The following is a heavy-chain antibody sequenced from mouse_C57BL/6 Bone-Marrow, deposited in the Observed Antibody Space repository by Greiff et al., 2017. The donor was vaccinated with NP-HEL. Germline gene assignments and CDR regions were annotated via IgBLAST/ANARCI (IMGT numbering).Heavy chain of an antibody. Sequence: EVQLQQSGPELVKPGASVKISCKASGYTFTDYYMNWVKQSHGKSLEWIGDINPNNGGTSYNQKFKGKATLTVDKSASTAYLELRSLTSEDSAVYYGARWDGSPFDYWGQGTTLTVSS. J-gene: IGHJ2*01. CDR1: GYTFTDYY. CDR3: ARWDGSPFDY. V-gene: IGHV1-26*01. CDR2: INPNNGGT. D-gene: IGHD1-1*01.